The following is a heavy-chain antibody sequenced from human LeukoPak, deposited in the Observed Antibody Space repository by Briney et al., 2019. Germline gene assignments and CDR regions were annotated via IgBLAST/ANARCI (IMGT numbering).Heavy chain of an antibody. J-gene: IGHJ4*02. Sequence: ASVTVSCKASGYTFTSNGVSWVRQAPGQGLEWMGWISTNSGDTNFAQNFQGRVTITADESTSTAYMELSSLRSEDTAVYYCATHGSRLVLGRYCSGGSCSPFDYWGQGTLVTV. D-gene: IGHD2-15*01. CDR3: ATHGSRLVLGRYCSGGSCSPFDY. CDR2: ISTNSGDT. V-gene: IGHV1-18*01. CDR1: GYTFTSNG.